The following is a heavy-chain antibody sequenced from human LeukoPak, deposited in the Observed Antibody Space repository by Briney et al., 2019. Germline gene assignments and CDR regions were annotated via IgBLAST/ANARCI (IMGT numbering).Heavy chain of an antibody. V-gene: IGHV3-23*01. CDR1: GFTFNSYA. Sequence: GGSLRLSCAASGFTFNSYAMIWVRQAPGKGLEWVSTISGSGGGTDYADSVKGRFTISRDNAKNSLYLQMNSLRAEDTALYYCARYGGNAFDVWGQGTMVTVSS. CDR2: ISGSGGGT. J-gene: IGHJ3*01. D-gene: IGHD5-12*01. CDR3: ARYGGNAFDV.